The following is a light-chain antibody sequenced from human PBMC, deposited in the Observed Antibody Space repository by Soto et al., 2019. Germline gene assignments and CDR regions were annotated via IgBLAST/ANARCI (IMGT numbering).Light chain of an antibody. CDR3: SSFTSSTTYV. J-gene: IGLJ1*01. CDR2: NVN. V-gene: IGLV2-14*01. Sequence: QSALTQSASVSGSPGQSITISCTGTSSDVGKYNYVSWYQQHPGEVPKLIIFNVNNRPSGVSKRFSGSKSGNKASLTISGLQAEDEADYYCSSFTSSTTYVFGTGTKVTVL. CDR1: SSDVGKYNY.